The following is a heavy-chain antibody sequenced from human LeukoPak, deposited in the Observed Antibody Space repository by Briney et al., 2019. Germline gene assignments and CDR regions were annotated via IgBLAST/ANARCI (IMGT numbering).Heavy chain of an antibody. CDR2: ISSSSSTI. CDR3: ARVQPPAGYYYDSSGYSFSD. Sequence: QPGGSLRLSCAASGFTFSSYSMNWVRQAPGKGPEWVSYISSSSSTIYYADSVKGRFTISRDNAKNSLYLQMNSLRAEDTAVYYCARVQPPAGYYYDSSGYSFSDWGQGTLVTVSS. D-gene: IGHD3-22*01. CDR1: GFTFSSYS. V-gene: IGHV3-48*01. J-gene: IGHJ4*02.